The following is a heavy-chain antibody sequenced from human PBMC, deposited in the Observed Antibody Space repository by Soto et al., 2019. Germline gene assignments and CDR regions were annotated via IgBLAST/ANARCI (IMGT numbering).Heavy chain of an antibody. CDR2: VYRTGSP. J-gene: IGHJ4*02. CDR3: ARARVTIAAAAIFDC. V-gene: IGHV4-4*02. Sequence: QVQLQESGPGLVKPSGTLSLTCAGSGGSISTSTWWSWVRQPPGKGLECIGEVYRTGSPNYNPALDSRLTISVDKSKNQFPPKLTSVTAADTAVYYCARARVTIAAAAIFDCWGQGSLVSVSS. D-gene: IGHD6-13*01. CDR1: GGSISTSTW.